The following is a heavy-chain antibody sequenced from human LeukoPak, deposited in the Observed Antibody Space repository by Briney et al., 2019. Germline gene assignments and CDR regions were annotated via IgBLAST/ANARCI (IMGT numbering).Heavy chain of an antibody. CDR2: INTNTGNP. J-gene: IGHJ4*02. D-gene: IGHD5-18*01. CDR1: GYTFTSYA. V-gene: IGHV7-4-1*02. Sequence: ASVNVSCKASGYTFTSYAMNWVRQAPGQGLEWMGWINTNTGNPTYAQGFTGRFVFSLDTSVSTAYLQISSLKAEDTAVYYCARALPTWEDTAMVPIFDYWGQGTLVTVSS. CDR3: ARALPTWEDTAMVPIFDY.